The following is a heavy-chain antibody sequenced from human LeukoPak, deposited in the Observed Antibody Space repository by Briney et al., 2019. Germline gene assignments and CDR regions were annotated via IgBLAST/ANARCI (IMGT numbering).Heavy chain of an antibody. D-gene: IGHD2-15*01. CDR2: IRSKAYGGTT. Sequence: GGSLRLSCTASGFTFGDYAMSWVRQAPGKGLAWVSFIRSKAYGGTTEYAASVKGRFTISRDDSKSIAYLQMNSLKTEDTAVYYCTRVSLVAASVFFDYWGQGTLVTVSS. CDR3: TRVSLVAASVFFDY. V-gene: IGHV3-49*04. CDR1: GFTFGDYA. J-gene: IGHJ4*02.